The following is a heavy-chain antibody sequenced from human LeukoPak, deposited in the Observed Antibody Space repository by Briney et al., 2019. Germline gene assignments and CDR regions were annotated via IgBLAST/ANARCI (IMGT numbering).Heavy chain of an antibody. CDR3: AKDLGGDYYDSSGYSDY. CDR2: ISGSGGST. J-gene: IGHJ4*02. V-gene: IGHV3-23*01. D-gene: IGHD3-22*01. Sequence: PGGSLRLSCAASGFTFSSYAMSWVRQAPGKGLEWVSAISGSGGSTYYADSVKGRSTISKDNSNNTLYLQMNSLRAEDTDVYYCAKDLGGDYYDSSGYSDYWGQGTLVPVSS. CDR1: GFTFSSYA.